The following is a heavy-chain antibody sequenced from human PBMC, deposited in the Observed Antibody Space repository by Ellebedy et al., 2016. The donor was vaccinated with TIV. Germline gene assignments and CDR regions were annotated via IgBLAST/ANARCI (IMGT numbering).Heavy chain of an antibody. CDR3: ARTSRDAFDI. V-gene: IGHV2-70*16. J-gene: IGHJ3*02. CDR1: GGSFSGYF. CDR2: IDWDDDT. Sequence: TLSLTCGVYGGSFSGYFWSWIRQPPGKALEWLGCIDWDDDTFYSTSLKTRLTISKDTSKNQVVLTMTVMDPVDTATYYCARTSRDAFDIWGQGAMVTVSS.